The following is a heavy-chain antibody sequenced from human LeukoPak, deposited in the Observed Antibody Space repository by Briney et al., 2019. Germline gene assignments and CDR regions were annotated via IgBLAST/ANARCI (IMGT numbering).Heavy chain of an antibody. CDR1: GGSISSYY. CDR2: IYYSGST. CDR3: ARGGSSSWYGSYYYYYGMDV. D-gene: IGHD6-13*01. J-gene: IGHJ6*02. Sequence: SETLSLTCTVSGGSISSYYWSWIRRPPGKGLEWIGYIYYSGSTNYNPSLKSRVTISVDTSKNQFSLKLSSVTAADTAVYYCARGGSSSWYGSYYYYYGMDVWGQGTTVTVSS. V-gene: IGHV4-59*01.